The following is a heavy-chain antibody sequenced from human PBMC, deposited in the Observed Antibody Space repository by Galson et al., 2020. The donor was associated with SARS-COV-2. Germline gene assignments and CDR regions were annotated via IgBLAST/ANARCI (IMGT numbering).Heavy chain of an antibody. Sequence: GGSLRLSCAASGFTFSSYAMSWVRQAPGKGLEWVSTISGSGGSTYYADSVKGRFTVSRDNSKTTLYLQMNSLRAEDTALYYCAKMIASGTRVFDYWGQGTLVTVSS. V-gene: IGHV3-23*01. D-gene: IGHD6-13*01. CDR2: ISGSGGST. CDR3: AKMIASGTRVFDY. CDR1: GFTFSSYA. J-gene: IGHJ4*02.